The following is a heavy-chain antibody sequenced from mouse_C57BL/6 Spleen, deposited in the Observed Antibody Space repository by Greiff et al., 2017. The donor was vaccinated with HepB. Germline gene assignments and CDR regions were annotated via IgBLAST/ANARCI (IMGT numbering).Heavy chain of an antibody. CDR1: GFTFSDYY. CDR3: AREMYYGYDDGYYFDY. Sequence: EVHLVESEGGLVQPGSSMKLSCTASGFTFSDYYMAWVRQVPEKGLEWVANINYDGSSTYYLDSLKSRFIISRDNAKNILYLQMSSLKSEDTATYYCAREMYYGYDDGYYFDYWGQGTTLTVSS. V-gene: IGHV5-16*01. J-gene: IGHJ2*01. D-gene: IGHD2-2*01. CDR2: INYDGSST.